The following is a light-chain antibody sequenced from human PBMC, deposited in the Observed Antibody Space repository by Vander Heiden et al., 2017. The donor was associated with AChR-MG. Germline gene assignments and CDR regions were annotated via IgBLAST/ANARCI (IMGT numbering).Light chain of an antibody. CDR1: QSISSY. J-gene: IGKJ1*01. Sequence: DIQMTQSPSSLSASVGDRVTITCRASQSISSYLNWYQQKPGKAPKLLIYAASSLQSGVPSRFSGSGYGTDFTLTISSLRPEDFATYSCQQSDSTPPSTFGQGTKVEIK. V-gene: IGKV1-39*01. CDR2: AAS. CDR3: QQSDSTPPST.